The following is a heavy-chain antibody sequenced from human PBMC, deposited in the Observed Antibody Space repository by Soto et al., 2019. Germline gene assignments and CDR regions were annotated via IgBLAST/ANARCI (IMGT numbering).Heavy chain of an antibody. V-gene: IGHV3-23*01. Sequence: GGSLRLSCAASGFTFSSYAMSWVRQAPGKGLEWVSAISGSGGSTYYADSVKGRSTISRDNSKNTLYLQMNSLRAEDTAVYYCAKDSALIVSYFDYWGQGTLVTVSS. D-gene: IGHD3-22*01. J-gene: IGHJ4*02. CDR1: GFTFSSYA. CDR3: AKDSALIVSYFDY. CDR2: ISGSGGST.